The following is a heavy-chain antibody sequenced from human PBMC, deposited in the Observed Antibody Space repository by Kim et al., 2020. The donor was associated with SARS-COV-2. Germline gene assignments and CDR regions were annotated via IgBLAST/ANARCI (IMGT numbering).Heavy chain of an antibody. CDR1: GFTFSSYG. CDR2: IWYDGSNK. V-gene: IGHV3-33*01. J-gene: IGHJ3*02. Sequence: GGSLRLSCAASGFTFSSYGMHWVRQAPGKGLEWVAVIWYDGSNKYYADSVKGRFTISRDNSKNTLRAEDTAVYYCARESTVTDWGNAFDIWGQGTMVTVS. CDR3: ARESTVTDWGNAFDI. D-gene: IGHD4-17*01.